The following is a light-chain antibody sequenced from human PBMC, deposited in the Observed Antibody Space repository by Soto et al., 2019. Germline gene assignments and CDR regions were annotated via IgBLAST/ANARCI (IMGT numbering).Light chain of an antibody. CDR1: QRISSSY. CDR2: GAS. CDR3: QHYGSTHWYT. J-gene: IGKJ2*01. V-gene: IGKV3-20*01. Sequence: EIEMTQSPGTLSLSPGDRVTLSCRASQRISSSYLAWYQQKPGQAPRLLIYGASNRPTGMPDRFSVSGSGRDFSLTISSREPDDFSVYYCQHYGSTHWYTFGQGTKVEIK.